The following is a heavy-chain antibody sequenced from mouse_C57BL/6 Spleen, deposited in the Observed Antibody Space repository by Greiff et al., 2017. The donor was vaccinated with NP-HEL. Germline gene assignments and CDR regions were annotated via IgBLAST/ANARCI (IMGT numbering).Heavy chain of an antibody. CDR1: GYTFTGYW. CDR2: ILPGSGST. D-gene: IGHD3-2*02. J-gene: IGHJ3*01. V-gene: IGHV1-9*01. CDR3: ARVETAQGWCAY. Sequence: QVQLQQSGAELMKPGASVKLSCKASGYTFTGYWIEWVKQRPGHGLEWIGEILPGSGSTNYNEKFKGKATFPAETSSNTTYMQLSSLTTEDTAMYYCARVETAQGWCAYWGKGTLVTVAA.